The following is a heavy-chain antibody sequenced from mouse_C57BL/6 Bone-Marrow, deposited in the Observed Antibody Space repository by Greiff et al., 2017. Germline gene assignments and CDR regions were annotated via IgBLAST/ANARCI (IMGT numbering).Heavy chain of an antibody. J-gene: IGHJ1*03. Sequence: VKLQQPGAELVKPGASVKLSCKASGYTFTSYWMHWVKQRPGQGLEWIGMIHPNSGSTNYNEKFKSKATLTVAKSSSTAYMQLSSLTSEDSAVYYCARDITTVVADVWGTGTTVTVSS. CDR3: ARDITTVVADV. D-gene: IGHD1-1*01. CDR1: GYTFTSYW. CDR2: IHPNSGST. V-gene: IGHV1-64*01.